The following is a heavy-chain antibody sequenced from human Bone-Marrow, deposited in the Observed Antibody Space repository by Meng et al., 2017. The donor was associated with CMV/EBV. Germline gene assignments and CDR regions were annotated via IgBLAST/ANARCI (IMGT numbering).Heavy chain of an antibody. Sequence: SETLSLTCAVYGGSFSGYYWSWIRQPPGKGLEWIGEINHSGSTNYNPSLKSRVTISVDTSKNQFSLKLSSVTAADTAVYYCAREHPYSNYDPFDYWGQGTLVPVAS. CDR3: AREHPYSNYDPFDY. V-gene: IGHV4-34*01. D-gene: IGHD4-11*01. CDR1: GGSFSGYY. J-gene: IGHJ4*02. CDR2: INHSGST.